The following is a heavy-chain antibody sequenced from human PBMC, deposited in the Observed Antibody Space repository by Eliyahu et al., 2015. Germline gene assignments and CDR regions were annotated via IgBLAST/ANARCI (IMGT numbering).Heavy chain of an antibody. D-gene: IGHD3-10*01. CDR1: GFTFSTYW. Sequence: EVQMVESGGGLVQPGGSLRLSCAASGFTFSTYWMTWVRQLPGEGLEWVASIKEDGSDKHYVDSVKGRFTISRDNAKNSLYLQMNSLRVEDTAVYYCARTKGSGEILLGVGYWGQGTLVTVSS. CDR2: IKEDGSDK. CDR3: ARTKGSGEILLGVGY. J-gene: IGHJ4*02. V-gene: IGHV3-7*04.